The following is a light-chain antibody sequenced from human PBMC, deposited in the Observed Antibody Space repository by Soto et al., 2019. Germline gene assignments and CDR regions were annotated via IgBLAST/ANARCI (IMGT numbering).Light chain of an antibody. CDR1: QSVSSYY. CDR3: QQYGSSPQPIT. V-gene: IGKV3-20*01. CDR2: GAS. J-gene: IGKJ5*01. Sequence: EIVLTQSPGTLSLSPGESATLSCRASQSVSSYYLAWYQQKPGQAPRLLIYGASSRATGIPVRFSGSGSGTNFTLTISRLEPEDFAVHYCQQYGSSPQPITFGQGTRLEIK.